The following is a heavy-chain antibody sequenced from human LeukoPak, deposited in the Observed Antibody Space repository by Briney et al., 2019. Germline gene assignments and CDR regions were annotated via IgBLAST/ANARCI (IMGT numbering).Heavy chain of an antibody. D-gene: IGHD3-3*01. CDR1: GGSISSHY. J-gene: IGHJ3*02. CDR2: IYYSGST. V-gene: IGHV4-59*11. Sequence: SETLSLTCTVSGGSISSHYWSWIRQPPGKGLEWLGYIYYSGSTNYNPSLKSRVTISVDTSKNQFSLKLSSVTAADTAVYYCARGDAYYDFWSGSTSGAFDIWGQGTMVTVSS. CDR3: ARGDAYYDFWSGSTSGAFDI.